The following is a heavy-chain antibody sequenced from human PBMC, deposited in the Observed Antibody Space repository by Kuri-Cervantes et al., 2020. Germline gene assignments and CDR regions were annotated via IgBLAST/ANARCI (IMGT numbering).Heavy chain of an antibody. CDR2: IYYSGST. CDR1: GGSISSSSYY. CDR3: ARDRYGYSSLDY. J-gene: IGHJ4*02. Sequence: GSLRLSCTVSGGSISSSSYYWGWIRQPPGKGLEWIGSIYYSGSTYYNPSLKSRVTISVDTSKNQFSLKLSSVTAADTAVYYCARDRYGYSSLDYWGQGTLVTVSS. V-gene: IGHV4-39*01. D-gene: IGHD5-24*01.